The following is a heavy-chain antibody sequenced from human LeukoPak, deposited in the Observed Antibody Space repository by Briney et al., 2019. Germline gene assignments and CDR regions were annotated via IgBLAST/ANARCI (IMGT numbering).Heavy chain of an antibody. CDR3: ARNLDYYYMDV. J-gene: IGHJ6*03. V-gene: IGHV1-8*03. CDR1: GYTFTGYY. CDR2: MNPNSGNT. Sequence: ASVKVSCKASGYTFTGYYMHWVRQAPGQGLEWMGWMNPNSGNTGYAQKFQGRVTITRNTSISTAYMELSSLRSEDTAVYYCARNLDYYYMDVWGKGTTVTVSS.